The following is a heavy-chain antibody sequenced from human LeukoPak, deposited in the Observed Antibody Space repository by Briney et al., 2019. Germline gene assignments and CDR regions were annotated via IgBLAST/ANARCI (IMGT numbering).Heavy chain of an antibody. V-gene: IGHV3-9*01. D-gene: IGHD3-22*01. Sequence: PGGSLRLSCVASGFTFDDYAMHWVRQAPGKGLEWVSGISWNSGSIGYADSVKGRFTISRDNAKNSLYLQMNSLRAEDTALYYCAKDFYYDSSGNQYFDYWGQGTLVTVSS. J-gene: IGHJ4*02. CDR1: GFTFDDYA. CDR2: ISWNSGSI. CDR3: AKDFYYDSSGNQYFDY.